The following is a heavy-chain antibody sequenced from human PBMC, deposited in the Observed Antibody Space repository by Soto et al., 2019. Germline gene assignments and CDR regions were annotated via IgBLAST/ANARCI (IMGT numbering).Heavy chain of an antibody. CDR1: GFTFSESA. J-gene: IGHJ4*02. Sequence: EVQLVESGGGFVRPGGSLTLSCRTSGFTFSESAMNWVRQASGKGLEWVGHIRSQPNGHATEYAASVKGRFTISRDDSRNTAYLQMDSLKTEDTAAYFCNRVWMHAADYWGQGILVTVSS. V-gene: IGHV3-73*02. D-gene: IGHD1-1*01. CDR3: NRVWMHAADY. CDR2: IRSQPNGHAT.